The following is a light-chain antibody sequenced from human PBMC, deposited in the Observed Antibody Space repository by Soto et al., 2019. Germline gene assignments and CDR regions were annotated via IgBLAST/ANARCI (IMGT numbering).Light chain of an antibody. CDR1: SGHSNYA. Sequence: QSVLTQSPSASASLGASVKLTCTLSSGHSNYAIAWHQQQSETGPRSLMKLNSDGSHSKGDGIPDRFSGSSSGAERYLTISRLQAEDEAYYYCQTWGSGIVVFGGGTKLTVL. CDR3: QTWGSGIVV. V-gene: IGLV4-69*01. J-gene: IGLJ2*01. CDR2: LNSDGSH.